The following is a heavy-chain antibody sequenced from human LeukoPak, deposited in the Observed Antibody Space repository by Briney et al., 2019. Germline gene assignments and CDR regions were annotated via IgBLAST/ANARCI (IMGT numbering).Heavy chain of an antibody. CDR3: ARGPWADLVVPAAISWFDP. V-gene: IGHV1-2*04. CDR2: INPNSGGT. J-gene: IGHJ5*02. D-gene: IGHD2-2*01. CDR1: GYTFTGYY. Sequence: ASVKVSCKASGYTFTGYYMHWVRQAPGQGLEWMGWINPNSGGTNYAQKFQGWVTMTRDTSISTAYVELSRLRSDDTAVYYCARGPWADLVVPAAISWFDPWGQGTLVTVSS.